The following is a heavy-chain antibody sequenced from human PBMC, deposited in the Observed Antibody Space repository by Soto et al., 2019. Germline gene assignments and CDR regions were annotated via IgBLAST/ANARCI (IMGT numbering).Heavy chain of an antibody. CDR1: GFIFSNAW. CDR3: TTDLPGAPDDY. V-gene: IGHV3-15*07. J-gene: IGHJ4*02. D-gene: IGHD1-26*01. Sequence: GGSLRLSCAASGFIFSNAWMNWVRKAPGKGLEWVGRIKSKADSGTIDFAAPVKGRFTISRDDSKNTLYLQMNSLKTEDTAVNYCTTDLPGAPDDYWGQGSLVTVSS. CDR2: IKSKADSGTI.